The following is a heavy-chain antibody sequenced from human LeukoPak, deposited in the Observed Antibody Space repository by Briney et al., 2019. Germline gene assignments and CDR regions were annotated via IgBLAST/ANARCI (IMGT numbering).Heavy chain of an antibody. CDR1: GYTFTTYA. J-gene: IGHJ4*02. CDR2: FNVGHGNT. CDR3: ASQYYYGPTGYYGGFDY. V-gene: IGHV1-3*01. Sequence: ASVKVSCKTSGYTFTTYAIHWMRQAPGDRLEWMGCFNVGHGNTEYSERFQGRVTITTDASATTHFMELSSLRSEDAAVYYCASQYYYGPTGYYGGFDYWGQGTPVTVSS. D-gene: IGHD3-22*01.